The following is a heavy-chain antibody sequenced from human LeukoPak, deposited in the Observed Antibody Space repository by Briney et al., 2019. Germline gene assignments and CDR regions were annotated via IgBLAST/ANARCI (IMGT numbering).Heavy chain of an antibody. CDR1: GYSFTSYG. CDR3: ARGGYSSGWYGARTYYFDY. CDR2: ISVYYGST. Sequence: GASVTVSCKASGYSFTSYGISWVRQAPGQGLEWMGGISVYYGSTDYAQKVQGRVTMTTDTSTSTAYMELRSLRSDDTAAYYCARGGYSSGWYGARTYYFDYWGQGTLVTVSS. J-gene: IGHJ4*02. D-gene: IGHD6-19*01. V-gene: IGHV1-18*01.